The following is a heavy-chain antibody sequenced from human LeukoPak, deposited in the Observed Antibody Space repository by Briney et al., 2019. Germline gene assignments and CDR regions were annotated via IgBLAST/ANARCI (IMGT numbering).Heavy chain of an antibody. V-gene: IGHV3-30*03. CDR1: GFTFSNYG. D-gene: IGHD4-11*01. Sequence: GGSLRLSCAASGFTFSNYGMHWVRQAPGKGLEGVAFISYDGTNKYYADSVKGRFTISRDNSKNTLYLQMNSLRGENTAVYCCARGGLPHDYWGQGTLVTVSS. J-gene: IGHJ4*02. CDR3: ARGGLPHDY. CDR2: ISYDGTNK.